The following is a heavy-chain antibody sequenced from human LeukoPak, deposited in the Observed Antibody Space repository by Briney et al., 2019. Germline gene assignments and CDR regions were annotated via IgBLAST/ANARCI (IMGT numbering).Heavy chain of an antibody. J-gene: IGHJ6*02. CDR1: GFTFRNYY. CDR3: ARDASTSITMIVNYYYYYGMDV. Sequence: PGGSLRLSCAASGFTFRNYYMHWVRQAPGKGLEWVAVISLDGNNEYYADSVKGRFTISRDNAKNSLYLQMNSLRAEDTAVYYCARDASTSITMIVNYYYYYGMDVWGQGTTVTVSS. CDR2: ISLDGNNE. D-gene: IGHD3-22*01. V-gene: IGHV3-30-3*01.